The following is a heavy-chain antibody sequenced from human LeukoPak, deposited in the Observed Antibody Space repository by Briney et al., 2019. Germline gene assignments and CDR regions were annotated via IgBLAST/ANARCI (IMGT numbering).Heavy chain of an antibody. CDR2: MYNSGST. Sequence: KPSETLSLTCTVSGASIRSYYWSWIRQPPGRGLEWIGYMYNSGSTYYNPSLKSRVTISGDTSKNQFSLKLTSVTAADTAVYYCARLGGPAAVDYWGQGTLDTVSS. D-gene: IGHD2-2*01. CDR3: ARLGGPAAVDY. V-gene: IGHV4-59*01. J-gene: IGHJ4*02. CDR1: GASIRSYY.